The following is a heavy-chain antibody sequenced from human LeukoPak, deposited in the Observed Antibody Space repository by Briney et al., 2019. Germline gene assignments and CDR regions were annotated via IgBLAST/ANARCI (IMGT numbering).Heavy chain of an antibody. Sequence: PSQTLSLTCTVSGGSISSGGYYWSWIRQHPGKGLEWIGYIYYSGSTYYNPSLKSRVTISVDTSKNQFSLKLSSVTAADTAVYYCARASDDYSNTYDIDYWGQGTLVTVSS. J-gene: IGHJ4*02. V-gene: IGHV4-31*03. CDR1: GGSISSGGYY. CDR3: ARASDDYSNTYDIDY. D-gene: IGHD4-11*01. CDR2: IYYSGST.